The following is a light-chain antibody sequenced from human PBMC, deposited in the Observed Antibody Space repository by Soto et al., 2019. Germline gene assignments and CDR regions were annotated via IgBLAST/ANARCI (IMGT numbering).Light chain of an antibody. CDR1: QGISSY. V-gene: IGKV1-9*01. CDR3: QQYNSYRT. CDR2: AAS. Sequence: IQLTQFPSFLSSSFGDRVTITCRASQGISSYLGWYQQKPGKAPRLLIYAASTLESGVPSRFSGSGSGTEFTLTISSMKPDDFATYYCQQYNSYRTFGQGTKVDIK. J-gene: IGKJ1*01.